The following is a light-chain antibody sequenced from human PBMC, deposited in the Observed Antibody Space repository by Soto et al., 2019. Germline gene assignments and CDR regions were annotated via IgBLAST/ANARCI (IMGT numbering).Light chain of an antibody. CDR1: QSVSISS. J-gene: IGKJ2*01. CDR2: SAS. CDR3: QQYGSSSYT. Sequence: EIVLTQSPGTLSLSPGERATLSCRASQSVSISSLAWYQQKPGQAPMLLIDSASSRATGIPDRFSGSGSGTDFTLTISILEPEDFAVYYFQQYGSSSYTFGQGTNLEIK. V-gene: IGKV3-20*01.